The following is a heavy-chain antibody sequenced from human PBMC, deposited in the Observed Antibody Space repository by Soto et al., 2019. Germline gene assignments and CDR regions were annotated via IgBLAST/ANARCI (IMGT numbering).Heavy chain of an antibody. CDR2: VTATAESA. Sequence: GGSLRLSCTPFGFNFDAYAISWVRQAPWKGLEWVSAVTATAESAYYTDSVRGRFIITRDNSDKMLYLQMSSLRVEDTAIYFCARGRYYDRPQVLWGRGIQVSGSS. CDR3: ARGRYYDRPQVL. V-gene: IGHV3-23*01. CDR1: GFNFDAYA. D-gene: IGHD3-16*01. J-gene: IGHJ2*01.